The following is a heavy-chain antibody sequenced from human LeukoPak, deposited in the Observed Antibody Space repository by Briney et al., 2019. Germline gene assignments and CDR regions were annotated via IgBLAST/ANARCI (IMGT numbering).Heavy chain of an antibody. CDR3: ARERVGYCSGGSCYSSYYYYYMDV. V-gene: IGHV3-23*01. CDR1: GITFIKYS. CDR2: ITGSGAFT. D-gene: IGHD2-15*01. Sequence: GGSLRLSCAASGITFIKYSMTWVRQAPGKGLEWVSAITGSGAFTDYADSVKGRFTISRDNSKNTLYLQMNSLRAEDTAVYYCARERVGYCSGGSCYSSYYYYYMDVWGKGTTVTVSS. J-gene: IGHJ6*03.